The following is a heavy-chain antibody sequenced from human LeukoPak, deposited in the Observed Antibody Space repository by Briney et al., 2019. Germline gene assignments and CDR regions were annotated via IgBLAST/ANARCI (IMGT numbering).Heavy chain of an antibody. CDR2: ISTTSSYT. V-gene: IGHV3-11*05. D-gene: IGHD2-2*02. J-gene: IGHJ5*02. CDR3: ARDWYCSSSICYTDRNWFDP. CDR1: GFTFSDYY. Sequence: GGSLRLSCAASGFTFSDYYMSWIRQAPGKGLEWVSYISTTSSYTDYADSVKGRFTISRGNAKNLLYLQMNSLRPDDTAVYYCARDWYCSSSICYTDRNWFDPWGQGTLVTVSS.